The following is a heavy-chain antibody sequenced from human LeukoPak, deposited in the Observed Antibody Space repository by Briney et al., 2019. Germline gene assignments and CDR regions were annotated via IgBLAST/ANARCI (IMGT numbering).Heavy chain of an antibody. V-gene: IGHV3-23*01. Sequence: ETLSLTCAVYGGSFSGYYWSWIRQPPGKGLEWVSAISGSGGSTYYADSVKGRFTISRDNSKNTLYLQMNSLRAEDTAVYYCAKDQEGGYPDAFDIWGQGTMVTVSS. CDR1: GGSFSGYY. D-gene: IGHD6-13*01. CDR3: AKDQEGGYPDAFDI. J-gene: IGHJ3*02. CDR2: ISGSGGST.